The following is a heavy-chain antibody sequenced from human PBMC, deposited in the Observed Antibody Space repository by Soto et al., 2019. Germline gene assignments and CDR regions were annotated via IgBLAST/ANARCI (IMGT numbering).Heavy chain of an antibody. Sequence: QMRLVQSGAEVKNSGSSVKVSCKASGGTSSNFVITWVRQVPGQGLEWLGGILPMFGAVKYAQKFQDGLTITADRSTNTASMELGSLRSEDTAVYYCARPKRSGYDRGDSYYHTMDVWGHGTTVTVS. J-gene: IGHJ6*02. CDR3: ARPKRSGYDRGDSYYHTMDV. CDR1: GGTSSNFV. V-gene: IGHV1-69*06. D-gene: IGHD3-3*01. CDR2: ILPMFGAV.